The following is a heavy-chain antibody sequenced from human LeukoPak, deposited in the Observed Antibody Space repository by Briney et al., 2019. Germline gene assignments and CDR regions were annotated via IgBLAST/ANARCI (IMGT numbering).Heavy chain of an antibody. J-gene: IGHJ2*01. Sequence: GGSLRLSCAASGFTFSTYWMHWVRQVPGKGLVWVSRINSDGSRTTYADSVKGRFIISRDNAKNTLYLQMNSLRAEDTAVYYCARRSSAIPSYFDLWGRGTLVTVSS. V-gene: IGHV3-74*01. CDR1: GFTFSTYW. D-gene: IGHD2-2*02. CDR3: ARRSSAIPSYFDL. CDR2: INSDGSRT.